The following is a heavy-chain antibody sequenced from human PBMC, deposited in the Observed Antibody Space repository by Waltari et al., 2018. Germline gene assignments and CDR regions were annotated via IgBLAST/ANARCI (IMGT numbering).Heavy chain of an antibody. CDR2: IYHSGST. D-gene: IGHD4-17*01. V-gene: IGHV4-38-2*02. Sequence: QVQLQASGPGLVKPSETLSLTCAVSGSSISSGYYWGWIRQPPGKGLEWIGSIYHSGSTYHTPCLKSRVTISVDPSKNQFSLKLSSVTAADTAVYYCARERLVYGDYGGSRPRGGVYFDYWGQGTLVTVSS. CDR3: ARERLVYGDYGGSRPRGGVYFDY. J-gene: IGHJ4*02. CDR1: GSSISSGYY.